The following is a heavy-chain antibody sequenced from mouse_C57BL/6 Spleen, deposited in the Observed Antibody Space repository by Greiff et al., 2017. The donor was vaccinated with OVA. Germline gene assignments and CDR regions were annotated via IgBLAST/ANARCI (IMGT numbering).Heavy chain of an antibody. CDR2: ISSGSSTI. D-gene: IGHD2-3*01. CDR1: GFTFSDYG. CDR3: ARPSIGGNYAMDY. Sequence: EVKLVESGGGLVKPGGSLKLSCAASGFTFSDYGMHWVRQAPEKGLEWVAYISSGSSTIYYADTVKGRFTISRDNAKNTLFLQMTSLRSEDTAMYYCARPSIGGNYAMDYWGQGTSVTVSS. J-gene: IGHJ4*01. V-gene: IGHV5-17*01.